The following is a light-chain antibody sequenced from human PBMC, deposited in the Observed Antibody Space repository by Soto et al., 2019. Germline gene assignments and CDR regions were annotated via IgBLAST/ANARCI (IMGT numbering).Light chain of an antibody. CDR1: QTVSSN. CDR3: QQYNDWPPIT. J-gene: IGKJ5*01. Sequence: EIVLTQSPATLSLSPGERATLSCWASQTVSSNLAWYQQKPGQAPRLLIYDASTRATGIPARFSGSGSGTEFTLTISSLQSEDFAIYYCQQYNDWPPITFGQGTRLEIK. CDR2: DAS. V-gene: IGKV3-15*01.